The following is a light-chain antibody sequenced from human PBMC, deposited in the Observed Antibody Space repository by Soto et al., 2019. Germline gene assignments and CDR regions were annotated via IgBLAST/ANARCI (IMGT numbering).Light chain of an antibody. J-gene: IGKJ2*01. CDR3: QQSDSYPYT. CDR1: QSITNY. Sequence: DIQMSQSPSSLSVFVGDRVTITCRASQSITNYLNWYQQKPGKDPKLLVYAASSLQSGVPSRFSGNGSGTDFTLTISSLQPENFASYYCQQSDSYPYTFGQGTKVEIK. V-gene: IGKV1-39*01. CDR2: AAS.